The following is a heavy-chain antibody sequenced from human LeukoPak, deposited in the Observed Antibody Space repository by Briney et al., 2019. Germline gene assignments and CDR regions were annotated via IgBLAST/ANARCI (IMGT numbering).Heavy chain of an antibody. CDR2: ISYDGSNK. CDR3: ARVQRLGELSSIDY. J-gene: IGHJ4*02. V-gene: IGHV3-30-3*01. D-gene: IGHD3-16*02. CDR1: GFTFSSYA. Sequence: GRSLRLSCAASGFTFSSYAMRWVRQAPGKGLEWVAVISYDGSNKYYADSVKGRFTISRDNSKNTLYLQMNSLRAEDTAVYYCARVQRLGELSSIDYWGQGTLVTVSS.